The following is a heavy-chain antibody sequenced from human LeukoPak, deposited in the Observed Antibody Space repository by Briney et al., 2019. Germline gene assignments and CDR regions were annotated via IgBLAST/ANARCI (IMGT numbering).Heavy chain of an antibody. J-gene: IGHJ6*02. CDR3: AKDMEKSAYYDFWSGYPTDV. V-gene: IGHV3-30*02. D-gene: IGHD3-3*01. Sequence: GGSLRLSCAASGFTFSSYGMHWVRQAPGKGLEWVAVIWYDGSNKYYADSVKGRFTISRDNSKNTLYLQMNSLRAEDTAVYYCAKDMEKSAYYDFWSGYPTDVWGQGTTVTVSS. CDR2: IWYDGSNK. CDR1: GFTFSSYG.